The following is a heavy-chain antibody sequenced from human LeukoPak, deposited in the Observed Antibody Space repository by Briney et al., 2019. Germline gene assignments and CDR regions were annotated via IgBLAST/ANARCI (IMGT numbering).Heavy chain of an antibody. CDR3: ARGRQYFDWLGAFDI. V-gene: IGHV1-2*02. CDR2: INPKSGDP. J-gene: IGHJ3*02. CDR1: GYTFSDYY. Sequence: ASVKVSCKGSGYTFSDYYIHWVRQAPGQGLEWMGWINPKSGDPHYSQKFQGRVTMTRETSISTAYMDLTRLSSDDRAVYYCARGRQYFDWLGAFDIWGQGTMVTVSS. D-gene: IGHD3-9*01.